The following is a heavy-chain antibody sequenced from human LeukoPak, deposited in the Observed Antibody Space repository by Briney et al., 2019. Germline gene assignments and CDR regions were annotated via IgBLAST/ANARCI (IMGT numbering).Heavy chain of an antibody. Sequence: GGSLRLSCAASGFTFSSYWMSWVRQAPGKGLEWVANIKQDGSEKYYVDSVKGRFTISRDNAKNSLYLQMTSLRAEDTAAYYCTRGFCTTTRCYEHYNYYYMDVWGKGTTVTVSS. J-gene: IGHJ6*03. CDR3: TRGFCTTTRCYEHYNYYYMDV. CDR2: IKQDGSEK. V-gene: IGHV3-7*01. D-gene: IGHD2-2*01. CDR1: GFTFSSYW.